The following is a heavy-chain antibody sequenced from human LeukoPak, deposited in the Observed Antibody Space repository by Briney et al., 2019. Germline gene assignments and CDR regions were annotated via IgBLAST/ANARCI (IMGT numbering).Heavy chain of an antibody. J-gene: IGHJ5*02. CDR3: VRGSSVTAVRGISWAWFDP. CDR1: GFTFSSYW. Sequence: GGSLRLSCAASGFTFSSYWMSWVRQAPGTGLQWVAHIKTDGGEKYYVDSVKGRFTISRDNANNSLYLEMNSLRPEDTAVYYCVRGSSVTAVRGISWAWFDPWGQGTLVTVSS. D-gene: IGHD3-10*01. CDR2: IKTDGGEK. V-gene: IGHV3-7*05.